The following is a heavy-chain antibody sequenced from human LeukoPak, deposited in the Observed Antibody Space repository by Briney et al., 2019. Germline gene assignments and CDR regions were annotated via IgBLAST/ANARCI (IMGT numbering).Heavy chain of an antibody. CDR1: GGSISSFF. V-gene: IGHV4-59*01. J-gene: IGHJ4*02. CDR3: ARGIGFYDYDY. D-gene: IGHD5/OR15-5a*01. CDR2: IYFTGST. Sequence: SETLSLTCTVSGGSISSFFCSWIRQSPEKGLEWIGYIYFTGSTNYSPSLKSRVTISVDTSENQFSLRLSSVTAADTAIYYCARGIGFYDYDYWGQGSLVTVSS.